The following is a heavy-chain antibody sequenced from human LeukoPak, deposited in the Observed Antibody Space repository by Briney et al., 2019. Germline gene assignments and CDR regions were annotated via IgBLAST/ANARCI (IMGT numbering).Heavy chain of an antibody. CDR1: SVSISIYY. D-gene: IGHD2-2*01. CDR2: IHSSGST. V-gene: IGHV4-4*07. Sequence: TSETLSLTCTVSSVSISIYYWSWIRQPAGKGLEWIGRIHSSGSTNYNPSLKSRVTMSVDTSKNQFSLSLTSVTAADTAVYYCARENHNLGYCSSTSCYHDYWGQGTLVTVSS. J-gene: IGHJ4*02. CDR3: ARENHNLGYCSSTSCYHDY.